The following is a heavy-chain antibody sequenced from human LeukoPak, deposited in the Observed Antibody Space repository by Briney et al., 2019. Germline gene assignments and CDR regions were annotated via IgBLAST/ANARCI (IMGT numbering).Heavy chain of an antibody. CDR3: AKDPPSSGRALDD. CDR1: GFNFNTHA. Sequence: TGGSLRLSCEASGFNFNTHAMHWVRQAPGKGLEWVALIWNDGSNANYADSVKGRFTISRDNSKNTLYLQMNSLRAEDTALYYCAKDPPSSGRALDDWGQGTLVTVSS. CDR2: IWNDGSNA. V-gene: IGHV3-30*02. D-gene: IGHD3-22*01. J-gene: IGHJ4*02.